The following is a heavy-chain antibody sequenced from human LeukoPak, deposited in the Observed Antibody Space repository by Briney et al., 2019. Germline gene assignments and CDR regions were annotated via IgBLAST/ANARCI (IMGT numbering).Heavy chain of an antibody. D-gene: IGHD6-13*01. CDR1: GGSISSYY. Sequence: PSETLSLTCTVSGGSISSYYWSWIRQPAGKGLEWIGRIYTSGSTNYNPSLKSRVTMSVDTSKNQFSLKLSSVTAADTAVYYCARAGNPYTGCSSSWYYYYYMDVWGKGTTVTVSS. J-gene: IGHJ6*03. CDR2: IYTSGST. CDR3: ARAGNPYTGCSSSWYYYYYMDV. V-gene: IGHV4-4*07.